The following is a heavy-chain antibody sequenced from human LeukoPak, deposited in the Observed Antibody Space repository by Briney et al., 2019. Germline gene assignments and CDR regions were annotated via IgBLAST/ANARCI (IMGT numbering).Heavy chain of an antibody. CDR3: GRLLGHVTTYDY. Sequence: GGSLRLSCAASGFTFSNCYMSWVRQAPEKGLEWVATLWPDGSEVYYVDSVRGRFTISRDNARNSLYLQMNSLTVEDTAVYYCGRLLGHVTTYDYWGQGTLVTVSS. V-gene: IGHV3-7*01. D-gene: IGHD4-11*01. CDR1: GFTFSNCY. CDR2: LWPDGSEV. J-gene: IGHJ4*02.